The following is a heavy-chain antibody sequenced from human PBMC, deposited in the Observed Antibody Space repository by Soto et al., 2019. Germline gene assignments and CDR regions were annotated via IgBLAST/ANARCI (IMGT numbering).Heavy chain of an antibody. J-gene: IGHJ4*02. CDR1: GYTFTSYD. V-gene: IGHV1-8*01. CDR2: MKPNSGNT. CDR3: ARGGGYYDSSGYYSHFDY. D-gene: IGHD3-22*01. Sequence: ASVKVSCKASGYTFTSYDINWVRQATGRGLEWMGWMKPNSGNTGYAQKFQGRVTMTRNTSISTAYMELSSLRSEDTAVYYCARGGGYYDSSGYYSHFDYWGQGTLVTVSS.